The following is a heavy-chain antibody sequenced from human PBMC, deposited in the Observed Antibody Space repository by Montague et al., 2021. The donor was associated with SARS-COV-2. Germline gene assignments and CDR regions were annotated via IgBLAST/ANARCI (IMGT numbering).Heavy chain of an antibody. CDR1: GGSVSSSGYY. CDR3: ARHRRGGLVVAAPNCFDP. D-gene: IGHD2-15*01. V-gene: IGHV4-39*01. Sequence: SETLSLTCTVSGGSVSSSGYYWGWIRQPPGRGLEWMGIIYFSGSPSSXXXLKSQVPKTVDTSKNQFSLRLSSLTSADTAVYYCARHRRGGLVVAAPNCFDPWGQGTLVTVSS. J-gene: IGHJ5*02. CDR2: IYFSGSP.